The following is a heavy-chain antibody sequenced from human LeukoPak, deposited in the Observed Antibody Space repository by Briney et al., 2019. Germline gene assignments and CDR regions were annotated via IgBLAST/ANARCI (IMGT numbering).Heavy chain of an antibody. CDR3: ARLRYFDWLLQTMYYFDY. CDR2: IGGSGGST. D-gene: IGHD3-9*01. V-gene: IGHV3-23*01. Sequence: GGSLRLSCAASGFAFSSYGMSWVRQAPGKGLEWVSAIGGSGGSTYYADSVKGRFTISRDNSKNTLYLQMNSLRAEDTAVYYCARLRYFDWLLQTMYYFDYWGQGTLVTVSS. CDR1: GFAFSSYG. J-gene: IGHJ4*02.